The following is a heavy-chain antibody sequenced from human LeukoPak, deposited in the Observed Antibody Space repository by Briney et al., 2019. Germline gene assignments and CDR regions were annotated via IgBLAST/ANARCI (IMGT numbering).Heavy chain of an antibody. V-gene: IGHV3-21*01. CDR1: GFTFSSCS. D-gene: IGHD6-25*01. CDR3: ARDSPAAEYGMDV. CDR2: ISSSSSYI. Sequence: GGSLRLSCAASGFTFSSCSMNWVRQAPGKGLEWVSSISSSSSYIYYADSVKGRFTISRDNAKNSLYLQMNSLRAEDTAVYYCARDSPAAEYGMDVWGQGTTVTVSS. J-gene: IGHJ6*02.